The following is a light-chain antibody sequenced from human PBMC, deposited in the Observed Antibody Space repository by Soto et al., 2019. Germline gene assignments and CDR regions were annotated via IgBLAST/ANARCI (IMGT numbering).Light chain of an antibody. V-gene: IGLV2-14*01. J-gene: IGLJ1*01. CDR1: SSDIGGYNY. CDR2: EVR. Sequence: QSVLTQPASVSGSPGQSITVSCTGTSSDIGGYNYVSWYQQHPGKAPKLMIYEVRNRPSGVSNRFSGSKSGNTASLTISGLQAEEEADYYCSSFTSGALYVFGTETKVTVL. CDR3: SSFTSGALYV.